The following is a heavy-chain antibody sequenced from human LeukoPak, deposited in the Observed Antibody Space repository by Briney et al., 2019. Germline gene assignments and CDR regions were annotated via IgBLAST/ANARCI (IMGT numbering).Heavy chain of an antibody. D-gene: IGHD2-21*02. CDR2: ISYDGSNK. J-gene: IGHJ3*02. V-gene: IGHV3-30*18. Sequence: GGSLRFSCAGSGFIFSSYGMHWVRPAPGRGLEWVAIISYDGSNKYYADSVEGRFTIYRDNSKNTMYLQMNSLRAEDTAVYYCAKGEVTTDAFDIWGQGTMVTVSS. CDR1: GFIFSSYG. CDR3: AKGEVTTDAFDI.